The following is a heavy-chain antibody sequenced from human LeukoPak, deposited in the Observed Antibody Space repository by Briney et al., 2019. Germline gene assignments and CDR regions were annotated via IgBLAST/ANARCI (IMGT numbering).Heavy chain of an antibody. D-gene: IGHD6-13*01. CDR2: ISASGGST. J-gene: IGHJ4*02. CDR3: AKGPRQQLVTRFDN. V-gene: IGHV3-23*01. CDR1: GFTFNPYA. Sequence: GGSLRLSCAASGFTFNPYAMSWVRQAPGRGLEWVSDISASGGSTYYADSVKGRFTVSRDTSMNTLYLHMSSLRADDTAAYYCAKGPRQQLVTRFDNWGQGTLVTVSS.